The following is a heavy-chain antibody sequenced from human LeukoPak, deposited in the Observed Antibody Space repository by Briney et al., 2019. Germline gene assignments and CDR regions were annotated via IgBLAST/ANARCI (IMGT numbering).Heavy chain of an antibody. CDR1: GFTFSKAW. CDR3: CTLDSGRFDY. V-gene: IGHV3-15*01. Sequence: GGSLRLSCAASGFTFSKAWMTWVRQAPGKGLEWVGRIKSETDGGTAVYAAPVKDRFTISRDASKNTLYLQINSLKTEDTAVYYCCTLDSGRFDYWGQGTLVTVSS. J-gene: IGHJ4*02. CDR2: IKSETDGGTA. D-gene: IGHD6-19*01.